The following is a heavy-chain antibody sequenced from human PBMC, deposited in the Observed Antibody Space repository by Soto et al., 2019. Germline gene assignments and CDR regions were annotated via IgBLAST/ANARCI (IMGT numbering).Heavy chain of an antibody. CDR1: GFTFNYFT. D-gene: IGHD4-17*01. Sequence: EVQLVESGGGLVKPGESLRLSCAASGFTFNYFTMNWVRQAPGKGLEWVASISSSSSHKYSADSVRGRFTFSRDNANNSLYPQMNSLRVEDTAVYYCARLRSDAFDIWGQGTLVTVSS. J-gene: IGHJ3*02. V-gene: IGHV3-21*04. CDR2: ISSSSSHK. CDR3: ARLRSDAFDI.